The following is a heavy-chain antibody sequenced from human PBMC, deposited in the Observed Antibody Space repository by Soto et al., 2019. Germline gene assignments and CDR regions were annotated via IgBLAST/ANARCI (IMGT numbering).Heavy chain of an antibody. CDR1: GGSISNYY. D-gene: IGHD3-16*01. CDR3: ASGGNWFDP. J-gene: IGHJ5*02. V-gene: IGHV4-59*01. CDR2: MYYNGNI. Sequence: SETLSLTCNVSGGSISNYYWTWVRQSPEKGLEWIGYMYYNGNINYNPSLKSRVTISIDTSKDQFSLTLKSVTAADTAVYYCASGGNWFDPWGQGVLVTVSS.